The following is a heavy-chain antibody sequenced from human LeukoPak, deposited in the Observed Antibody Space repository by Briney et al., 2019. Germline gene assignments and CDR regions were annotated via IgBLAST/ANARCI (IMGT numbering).Heavy chain of an antibody. J-gene: IGHJ6*02. V-gene: IGHV4-31*03. D-gene: IGHD6-6*01. CDR3: ARSSSSGTYYAMDV. Sequence: SQTLSLTCTVSGGSISSCGYYWSWIRQHPGKGLEWIGYIYYSGSTYYNPSLKSRLTISVDTSKNQFSLKLSSVTAADTAVYYCARSSSSGTYYAMDVWGQGTTVTVSS. CDR2: IYYSGST. CDR1: GGSISSCGYY.